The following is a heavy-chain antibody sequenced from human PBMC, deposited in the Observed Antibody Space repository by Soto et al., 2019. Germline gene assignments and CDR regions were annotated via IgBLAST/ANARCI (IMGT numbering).Heavy chain of an antibody. Sequence: QILSLPCAISGESGSSISAAWSWIRQSTSRGLEWLGRTYYRSKWYNDYAVSVKSRITINPDTSKNQFSLQLNSVTPEDTAVYYCARLMAVAGTNWFDPWGQGTLVTVSS. CDR1: GESGSSISAA. V-gene: IGHV6-1*01. J-gene: IGHJ5*02. D-gene: IGHD6-19*01. CDR3: ARLMAVAGTNWFDP. CDR2: TYYRSKWYN.